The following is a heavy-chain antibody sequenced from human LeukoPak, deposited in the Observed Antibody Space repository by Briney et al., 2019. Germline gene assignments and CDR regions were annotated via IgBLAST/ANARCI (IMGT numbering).Heavy chain of an antibody. D-gene: IGHD5/OR15-5a*01. V-gene: IGHV4-34*01. CDR1: GGSFSGYY. Sequence: PSETLSLTCAVYGGSFSGYYWSWIRQPPGKGLEWIGEINHSGSTNYNPSLKSRVTISVDRSKNQFSLKLSSVTAADTAVYYCARAIYLEAPDYWGQGTLVTVSS. CDR3: ARAIYLEAPDY. CDR2: INHSGST. J-gene: IGHJ4*02.